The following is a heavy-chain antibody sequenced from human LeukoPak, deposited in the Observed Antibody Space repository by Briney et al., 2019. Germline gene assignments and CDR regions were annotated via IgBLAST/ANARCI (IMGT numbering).Heavy chain of an antibody. CDR2: IYYSGST. CDR3: AREGGLDSSGWYNWFDP. Sequence: PSETLSLTCTVSGGSISSYYWSWIRQPPGKGLEWIGYIYYSGSTNYNPSLKSRVTISVDTSKNQFSPKLSSVTAADTAVYYCAREGGLDSSGWYNWFDPWGQGTLVTVSS. V-gene: IGHV4-59*01. CDR1: GGSISSYY. J-gene: IGHJ5*02. D-gene: IGHD6-19*01.